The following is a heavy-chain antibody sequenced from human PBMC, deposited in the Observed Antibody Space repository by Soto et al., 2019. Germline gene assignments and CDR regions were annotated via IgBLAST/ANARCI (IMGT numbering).Heavy chain of an antibody. CDR2: IYYSVST. J-gene: IGHJ3*02. CDR1: GGSISSGGYY. Sequence: PSETLSLTCTVSGGSISSGGYYWSWIRQHPGKGLVWFGYIYYSVSTYYNPSLKSRVTISVDTSKNQFSLKLSSVTAADTAVYYCAREALYSSGLADPVKFFDIWGQGTMVTVSS. D-gene: IGHD3-22*01. V-gene: IGHV4-31*03. CDR3: AREALYSSGLADPVKFFDI.